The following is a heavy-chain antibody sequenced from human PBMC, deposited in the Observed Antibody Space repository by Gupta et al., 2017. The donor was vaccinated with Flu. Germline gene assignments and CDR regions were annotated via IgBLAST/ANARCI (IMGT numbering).Heavy chain of an antibody. V-gene: IGHV5-51*01. Sequence: EAQLVQPGAEMTEPGESLQIPCKGAGTTFSNNWIGWVRQTPGKGLESMGIIYPGDSDTRYSPSFKGQVTISVDKSSNTAYLHWSSLRASDTAIYYCARRGGATNPFDSWGQGTLVTVSP. CDR1: GTTFSNNW. CDR3: ARRGGATNPFDS. CDR2: IYPGDSDT. J-gene: IGHJ4*02. D-gene: IGHD1-26*01.